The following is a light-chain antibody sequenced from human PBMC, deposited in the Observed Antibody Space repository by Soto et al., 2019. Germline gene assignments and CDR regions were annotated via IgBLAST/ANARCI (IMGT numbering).Light chain of an antibody. V-gene: IGLV2-14*01. CDR3: CSYTSTSTYV. Sequence: QSALTQPASVSGSPGQSITISCTGTSSDVGGYDYVSWYQQHPGEAPKLLIYEVSDRPSGVSNRFSASKSGNTASLTISGLQAEDEADYYCCSYTSTSTYVFGTGTK. CDR2: EVS. CDR1: SSDVGGYDY. J-gene: IGLJ1*01.